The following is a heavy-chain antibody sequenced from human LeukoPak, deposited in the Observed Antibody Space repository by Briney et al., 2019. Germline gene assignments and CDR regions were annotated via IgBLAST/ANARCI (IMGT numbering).Heavy chain of an antibody. CDR2: INPNSGGT. D-gene: IGHD3-10*01. CDR1: GYTFTGYY. CDR3: AREAPYYYGSGSYFHLDY. J-gene: IGHJ4*02. Sequence: ASVKVSCKASGYTFTGYYMHWVRQAPGQGLEWMGWINPNSGGTNYAQKFQGRVTMTRDTSISTAYMELSRLRSDDTAVYYCAREAPYYYGSGSYFHLDYWGQGTLVTVSS. V-gene: IGHV1-2*02.